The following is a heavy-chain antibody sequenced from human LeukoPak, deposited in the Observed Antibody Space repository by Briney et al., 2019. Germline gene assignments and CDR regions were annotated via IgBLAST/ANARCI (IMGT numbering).Heavy chain of an antibody. CDR1: GFTFSNYW. Sequence: GGSLRLSCAASGFTFSNYWMSWVRQAPGKGLEWVANIKQDGSEKYYVDSVRGRFTISRDNAKNSLYLQMYILRADDTAVYYCARMYYDFWSGYYHDYWGQGTLVTLSS. CDR2: IKQDGSEK. CDR3: ARMYYDFWSGYYHDY. V-gene: IGHV3-7*03. D-gene: IGHD3-3*01. J-gene: IGHJ4*02.